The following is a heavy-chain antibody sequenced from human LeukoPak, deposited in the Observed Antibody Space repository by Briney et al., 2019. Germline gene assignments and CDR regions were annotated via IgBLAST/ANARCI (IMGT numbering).Heavy chain of an antibody. CDR1: GFTFSSYG. CDR2: IRYDGTEK. CDR3: AKGLDYHLEY. Sequence: GGSLRLSCAASGFTFSSYGMSWVRQAPGKGLEWVAFIRYDGTEKYYVDSVKGRFTFSRDNSKNTLSLQMSSLRPEDTAVYYCAKGLDYHLEYWGQGALVTVSS. D-gene: IGHD4/OR15-4a*01. J-gene: IGHJ4*02. V-gene: IGHV3-30*02.